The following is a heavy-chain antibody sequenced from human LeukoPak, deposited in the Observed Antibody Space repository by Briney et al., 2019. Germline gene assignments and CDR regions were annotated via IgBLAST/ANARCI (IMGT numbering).Heavy chain of an antibody. D-gene: IGHD3-10*01. CDR1: GFTFDDHG. Sequence: GGSLRLSCAASGFTFDDHGMHWVRQAPGKGLEWVSGISWNSGSIVYADSVKGRFTISRDNAKNSLYLQMNSLRPEDTALYYCARAWDITMVRGVDFWGQGTLVTVSS. CDR2: ISWNSGSI. V-gene: IGHV3-9*01. J-gene: IGHJ4*02. CDR3: ARAWDITMVRGVDF.